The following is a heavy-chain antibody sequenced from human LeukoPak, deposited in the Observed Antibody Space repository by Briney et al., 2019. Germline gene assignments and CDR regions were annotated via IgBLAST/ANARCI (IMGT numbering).Heavy chain of an antibody. J-gene: IGHJ6*03. V-gene: IGHV3-9*01. CDR3: AREVGGSSWYYYYYMDV. D-gene: IGHD6-13*01. CDR1: GFTFDDYA. CDR2: ISWNSDKT. Sequence: GGSLRLSCAASGFTFDDYAIYWVRQAPGKGLEWVSGISWNSDKTGYADSVKGRFSISRDNAKHSLYLQMNSLRAEDTAVYYCAREVGGSSWYYYYYMDVWGKGTTVTVSS.